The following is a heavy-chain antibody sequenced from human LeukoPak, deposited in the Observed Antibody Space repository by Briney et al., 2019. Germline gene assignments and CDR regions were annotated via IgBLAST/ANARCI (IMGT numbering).Heavy chain of an antibody. V-gene: IGHV1-69*13. CDR1: GGTFSSYA. CDR2: IIPIFGTA. CDR3: ARDIAVAGYFDY. J-gene: IGHJ4*02. Sequence: ASVKVSCKASGGTFSSYAISWVRQAPGQGLEWMGGIIPIFGTANYAQKFQGRVTITADESTSTAYMELSSLRSEDTAVYYCARDIAVAGYFDYWGQVTLVTVSS. D-gene: IGHD6-19*01.